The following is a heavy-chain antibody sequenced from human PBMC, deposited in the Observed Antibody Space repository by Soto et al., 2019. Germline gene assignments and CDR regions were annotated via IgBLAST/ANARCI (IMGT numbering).Heavy chain of an antibody. V-gene: IGHV4-59*12. J-gene: IGHJ6*02. D-gene: IGHD6-19*01. CDR2: IYYSGST. Sequence: SETLSLTCTVSGGSISSYYWSWIRQPPGKGLEWIGYIYYSGSTNYNPSLKSRVTISVDTSKNQFSLKLSSVTAADTAVYYCARANTYSSGWYNGPTNYYYYGMDVWGQGTTVTVSS. CDR3: ARANTYSSGWYNGPTNYYYYGMDV. CDR1: GGSISSYY.